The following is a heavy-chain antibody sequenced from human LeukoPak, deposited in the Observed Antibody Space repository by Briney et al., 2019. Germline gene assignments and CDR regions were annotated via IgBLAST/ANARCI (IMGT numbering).Heavy chain of an antibody. J-gene: IGHJ4*02. CDR3: AREGGVYYYGSGSYPLGY. D-gene: IGHD3-10*01. CDR1: GFTFSSYW. Sequence: PGGSLRLSCAASGFTFSSYWMHWVRQAPGKGLVWVSRINSDGSSTSYADSVKGRFTISRDNAKNTLYLQMNSLRAEDTAVYYCAREGGVYYYGSGSYPLGYWGQGTLVTVSS. V-gene: IGHV3-74*01. CDR2: INSDGSST.